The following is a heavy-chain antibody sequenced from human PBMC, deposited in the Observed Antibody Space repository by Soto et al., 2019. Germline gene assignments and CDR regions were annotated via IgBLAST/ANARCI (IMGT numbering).Heavy chain of an antibody. CDR1: GFPFRSYW. Sequence: GGSLRLSCAASGFPFRSYWMHWVRQAQGKGLVWVSHINTDGSETAYADSVRGRFTISRDNAKNTLFLQMNTLRAEDTAVYYCSKLPSSGSASLDYWGPGTLVTVSS. CDR3: SKLPSSGSASLDY. D-gene: IGHD3-22*01. CDR2: INTDGSET. J-gene: IGHJ4*02. V-gene: IGHV3-74*01.